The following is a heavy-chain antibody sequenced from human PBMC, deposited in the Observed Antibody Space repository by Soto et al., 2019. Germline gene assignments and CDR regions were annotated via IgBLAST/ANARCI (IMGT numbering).Heavy chain of an antibody. J-gene: IGHJ4*02. CDR1: GFTFSSYA. CDR3: AKDPASGIVVVPAAISFFDY. V-gene: IGHV3-23*01. D-gene: IGHD2-2*01. CDR2: ISGSGGST. Sequence: GGSLRLSCAASGFTFSSYAMSWVRQAPGKGLEWVSAISGSGGSTYYADSVKGRFTISRDNSKNTLYLQMNSLRAEDTAVYYCAKDPASGIVVVPAAISFFDYWGQGTLVTVSS.